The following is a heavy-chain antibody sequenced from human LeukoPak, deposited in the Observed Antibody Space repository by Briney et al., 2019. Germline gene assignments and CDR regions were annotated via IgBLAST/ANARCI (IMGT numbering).Heavy chain of an antibody. Sequence: SETLSLTCTVSGGSISSGGYHWSWIRQPPGKGLEWIGYIYHSGSTYYNPSLKSRVTISVDRSKNQFSLKLSSVTAADTAVYYCARVRAVVGTLYFDYWGQGTLVTVSS. J-gene: IGHJ4*02. D-gene: IGHD6-19*01. CDR3: ARVRAVVGTLYFDY. CDR1: GGSISSGGYH. V-gene: IGHV4-30-2*01. CDR2: IYHSGST.